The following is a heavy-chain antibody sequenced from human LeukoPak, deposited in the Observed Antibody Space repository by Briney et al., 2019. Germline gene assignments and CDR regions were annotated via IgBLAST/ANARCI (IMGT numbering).Heavy chain of an antibody. J-gene: IGHJ5*02. CDR1: GGSISSGDYY. V-gene: IGHV4-30-4*08. CDR2: IYYSGST. D-gene: IGHD2-2*01. CDR3: ARATLDCSSTSCYGIGDWFDP. Sequence: PSETLSLTCTVSGGSISSGDYYWSWIRQPPGKGLEWIGYIYYSGSTYYNPSLKSRVTISVGTSKNQFSLKLSSVTAADTAVYYCARATLDCSSTSCYGIGDWFDPWGQGTLVTVSS.